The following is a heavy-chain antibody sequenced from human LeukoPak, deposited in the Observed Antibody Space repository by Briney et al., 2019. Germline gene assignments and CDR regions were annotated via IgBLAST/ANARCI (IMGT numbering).Heavy chain of an antibody. CDR2: IHYSGST. CDR1: GGSISSYY. CDR3: ARDPLIVVVPAAILGWFDP. Sequence: PSETLSLTCTVSGGSISSYYWSWIRQPPGKGLEWIGYIHYSGSTHYNPSLKSRVTISVDTSKNQFSLKLSSVTAADTAVYYCARDPLIVVVPAAILGWFDPWGQGTLVTVSS. V-gene: IGHV4-59*12. J-gene: IGHJ5*02. D-gene: IGHD2-2*01.